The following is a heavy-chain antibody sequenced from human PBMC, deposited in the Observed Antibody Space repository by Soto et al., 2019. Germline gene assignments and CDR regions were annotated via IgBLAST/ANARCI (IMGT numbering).Heavy chain of an antibody. CDR2: IIPIFGTA. V-gene: IGHV1-69*01. D-gene: IGHD4-17*01. CDR3: ARATLYGDSTDYYYGMDV. CDR1: GGTFSSYA. J-gene: IGHJ6*02. Sequence: QVQLVQSGAEVKKPGSSEKVSCKASGGTFSSYAISWVRQAPGQGLEWMGGIIPIFGTANYAQKFQGRVTITADESTSTAYMELSSLRSEDTAVYYCARATLYGDSTDYYYGMDVWGQGTTVTVSS.